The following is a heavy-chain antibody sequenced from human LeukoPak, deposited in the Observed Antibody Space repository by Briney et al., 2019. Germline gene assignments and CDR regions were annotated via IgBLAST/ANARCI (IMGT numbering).Heavy chain of an antibody. J-gene: IGHJ4*01. CDR2: LYSHGPT. Sequence: GGSLRPSCAASGFSVTNHYLTWVRQAPGKGLEWVSILYSHGPTYYADSVRGRFTISRDTSRNTVYLQMNSLRAEDTAVYYCARVMETSRALDYWGHGTLVTVSS. D-gene: IGHD2-8*01. V-gene: IGHV3-66*01. CDR1: GFSVTNHY. CDR3: ARVMETSRALDY.